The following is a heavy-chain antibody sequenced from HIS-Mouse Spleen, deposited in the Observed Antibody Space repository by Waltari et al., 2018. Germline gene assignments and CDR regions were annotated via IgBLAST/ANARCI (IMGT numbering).Heavy chain of an antibody. CDR2: IYYSGST. D-gene: IGHD3-10*01. Sequence: QLQLQESGPGLVKPSETLSLTCTVSGCSRTTISYYGGVIPHPPGTGLEWIGSIYYSGSTYYNPSLKSRVTISVDTSKNQFSLKLSSVTAADTAVYYCARLPRLRGSGSNSRFYFDYWGQGTLVTVSS. CDR1: GCSRTTISYY. V-gene: IGHV4-39*01. CDR3: ARLPRLRGSGSNSRFYFDY. J-gene: IGHJ4*02.